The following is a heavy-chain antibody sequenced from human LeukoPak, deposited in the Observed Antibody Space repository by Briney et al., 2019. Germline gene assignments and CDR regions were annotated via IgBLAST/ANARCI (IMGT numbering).Heavy chain of an antibody. V-gene: IGHV3-23*01. CDR3: AKDQKVAAMAPWNFHY. D-gene: IGHD5-18*01. J-gene: IGHJ4*02. CDR2: ISGSGGGT. CDR1: GFTFSNYA. Sequence: PGGSLRLSCAASGFTFSNYAMSWVRQAPGKGLEWVSTISGSGGGTYYADSVKGRFTISRDNSKNTLYLQMNSLRAEDTAVYYCAKDQKVAAMAPWNFHYWGQGTLVTVSS.